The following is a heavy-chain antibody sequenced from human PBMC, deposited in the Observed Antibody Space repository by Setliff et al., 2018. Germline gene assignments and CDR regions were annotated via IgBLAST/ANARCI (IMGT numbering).Heavy chain of an antibody. CDR1: GYTFTSYG. D-gene: IGHD5-18*01. V-gene: IGHV1-18*01. CDR3: ARVRPGLPMVDY. Sequence: AASVKVSCKASGYTFTSYGISWVRQAPGQGLEWMGWISAYNGNTNYAQRLQGRVTMTTDTSTSTAYMELRSLRSDDTAVYYCARVRPGLPMVDYWGQGTLVTVSS. CDR2: ISAYNGNT. J-gene: IGHJ4*02.